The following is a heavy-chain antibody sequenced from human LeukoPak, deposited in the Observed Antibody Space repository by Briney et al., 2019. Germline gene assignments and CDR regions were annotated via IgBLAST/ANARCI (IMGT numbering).Heavy chain of an antibody. CDR1: GYTFTGYY. Sequence: ASVKVSCKASGYTFTGYYMHWVRQAPGQGLEWMGWINPNSGGTNYAQKFQGRVTMTRDTSISTAYMELSRLRSDDTAVYYCATLESIRGVRGIDAFDIWGQGTMVTVSS. V-gene: IGHV1-2*02. CDR2: INPNSGGT. CDR3: ATLESIRGVRGIDAFDI. D-gene: IGHD3-10*01. J-gene: IGHJ3*02.